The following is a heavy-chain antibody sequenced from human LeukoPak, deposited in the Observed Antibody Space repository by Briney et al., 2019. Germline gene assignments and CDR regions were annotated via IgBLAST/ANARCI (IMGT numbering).Heavy chain of an antibody. V-gene: IGHV4-4*07. D-gene: IGHD3-10*01. CDR2: IYISGST. J-gene: IGHJ4*02. CDR1: GPSISRYY. CDR3: ASSLMWFGESDY. Sequence: PSETLSLTCTVSGPSISRYYSSWLRHPAGEGLEWIERIYISGSTNYNPSLKSRVAISVDTSKKQFSLKLSSVTAADTAAYYCASSLMWFGESDYWGQGSLVTVSS.